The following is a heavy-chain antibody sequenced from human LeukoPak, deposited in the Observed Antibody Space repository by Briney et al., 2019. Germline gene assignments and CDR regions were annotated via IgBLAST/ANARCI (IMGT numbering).Heavy chain of an antibody. Sequence: PSETLSLTCAVYGGSFSGYYWSWIRQPPGKGLEWIGEINHSGSTNYNPSLKSRVTISVDTSKNQFSLKLSSVTAADTAVYYCARAEADSAARLYYFDYWGQGTLVTVSS. CDR3: ARAEADSAARLYYFDY. CDR1: GGSFSGYY. V-gene: IGHV4-34*01. CDR2: INHSGST. J-gene: IGHJ4*02. D-gene: IGHD6-6*01.